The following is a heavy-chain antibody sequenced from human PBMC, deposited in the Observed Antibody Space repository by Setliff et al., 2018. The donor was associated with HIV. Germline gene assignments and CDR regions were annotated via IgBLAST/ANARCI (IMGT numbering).Heavy chain of an antibody. J-gene: IGHJ3*02. CDR3: ARLMTANRLGAFDI. Sequence: PSETLSLTCTVSGYFISSGYYWGWIRQPPGKGLEWIGSLSHSGSTDYNPSLRSRVTISVDTSKTQFSLRMSSATAADAAVYYCARLMTANRLGAFDIWGQGTVVTVSS. CDR2: LSHSGST. V-gene: IGHV4-38-2*02. D-gene: IGHD3-16*01. CDR1: GYFISSGYY.